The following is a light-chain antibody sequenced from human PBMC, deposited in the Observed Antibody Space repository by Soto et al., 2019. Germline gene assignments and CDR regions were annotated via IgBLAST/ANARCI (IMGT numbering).Light chain of an antibody. J-gene: IGKJ4*01. Sequence: EIVFTQSPCTLSLSPPERPTLSCSASQSVSSSYLAWYQQKPGQAPRLLIYGASSRATGIPDRFSGSGSGTDFTLTISRLEPEDFAVYYCQQYGSSPLTFGGGTKVDIK. CDR3: QQYGSSPLT. CDR1: QSVSSSY. V-gene: IGKV3-20*01. CDR2: GAS.